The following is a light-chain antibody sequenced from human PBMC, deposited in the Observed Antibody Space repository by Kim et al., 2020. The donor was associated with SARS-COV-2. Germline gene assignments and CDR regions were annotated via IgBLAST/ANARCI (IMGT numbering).Light chain of an antibody. CDR1: QSLTDNT. CDR2: HVS. CDR3: QEYGGSPHT. V-gene: IGKV3-20*01. Sequence: LSPGERATRSCRASQSLTDNTLAWYQQKPGRAPRLLIYHVSNRATGIPDKFSGSGSGTVFTLTITRLEPEDSAVYYCQEYGGSPHTFGQGTKLEI. J-gene: IGKJ2*01.